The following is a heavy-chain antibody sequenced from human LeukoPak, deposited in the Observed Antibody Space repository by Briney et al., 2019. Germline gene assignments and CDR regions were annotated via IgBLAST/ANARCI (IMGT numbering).Heavy chain of an antibody. CDR3: ARGGYYDSSGLDIDY. Sequence: SETLSLTCTVSGGSISSYYWSWIRQPPGKGLEWIGYIYCSGSTNYNPSLKSRVTISVDTSKNQFSLKLSSVTAADTAVYYCARGGYYDSSGLDIDYWGQGTLVTVSS. CDR2: IYCSGST. V-gene: IGHV4-59*01. CDR1: GGSISSYY. J-gene: IGHJ4*02. D-gene: IGHD3-22*01.